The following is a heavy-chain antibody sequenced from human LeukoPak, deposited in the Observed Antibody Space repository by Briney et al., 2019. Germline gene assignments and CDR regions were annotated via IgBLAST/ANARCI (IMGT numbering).Heavy chain of an antibody. CDR3: AVYSSSSPWLMDV. D-gene: IGHD6-6*01. Sequence: PSVKVCCKAAGYTFTSYDINWVRQATGQGLEWMGWMNPNSGNTGYAQKFQGRVTMTRNTSISTAYMELSSLRSEDTAVYYCAVYSSSSPWLMDVWGQGTTVTVSS. CDR2: MNPNSGNT. J-gene: IGHJ6*02. V-gene: IGHV1-8*01. CDR1: GYTFTSYD.